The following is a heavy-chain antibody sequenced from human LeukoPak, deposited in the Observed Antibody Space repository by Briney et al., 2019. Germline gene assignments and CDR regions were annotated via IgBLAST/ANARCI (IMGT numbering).Heavy chain of an antibody. J-gene: IGHJ4*02. CDR2: ISWNSGSI. Sequence: PGGSLRLSCAAPVFTFDDYAMPWVRQAPGKGLEWVSGISWNSGSIGYADSVKGRFTISRDNAKNSLYLQMNSLRAEDTALYYCTRVDYYGSGSYLYWGQGTLVTVSS. CDR1: VFTFDDYA. D-gene: IGHD3-10*01. V-gene: IGHV3-9*01. CDR3: TRVDYYGSGSYLY.